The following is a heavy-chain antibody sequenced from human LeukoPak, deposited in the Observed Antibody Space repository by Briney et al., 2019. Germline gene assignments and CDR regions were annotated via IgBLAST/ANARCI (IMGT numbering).Heavy chain of an antibody. J-gene: IGHJ5*02. CDR2: INPNSGGT. D-gene: IGHD3-10*01. Sequence: GASVRVSCKASGYTFTGYYMHWVRQAPGQGLEWMGWINPNSGGTNYAQKFQGRVTMTRDTSISTAYVELSRLRSDDTAVYYCARDSGDYYGSGIFRWFDPWGQGTLVTVSS. CDR3: ARDSGDYYGSGIFRWFDP. CDR1: GYTFTGYY. V-gene: IGHV1-2*02.